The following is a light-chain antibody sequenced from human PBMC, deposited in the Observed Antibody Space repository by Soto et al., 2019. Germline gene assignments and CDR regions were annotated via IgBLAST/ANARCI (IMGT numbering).Light chain of an antibody. Sequence: QAVVTQPPSASGTPGQRVTISCSGSSSNIGKNNVYWYQQLPGTAPKLLIYRNNQRPSGVPDRFSGSNSGTSASLAISGLRADDETDYYFAAWADSLSGPVFGGGTKINVL. CDR1: SSNIGKNN. CDR3: AAWADSLSGPV. V-gene: IGLV1-47*01. CDR2: RNN. J-gene: IGLJ2*01.